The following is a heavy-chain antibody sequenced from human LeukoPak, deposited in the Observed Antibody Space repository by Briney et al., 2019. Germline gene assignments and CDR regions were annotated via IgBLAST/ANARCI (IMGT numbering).Heavy chain of an antibody. J-gene: IGHJ5*02. CDR3: ARHPTALVSYGFDP. CDR2: INHSGST. V-gene: IGHV4-34*01. D-gene: IGHD5-18*01. Sequence: SETLSLTCAVYGGSFSGYYWSWIRQPPGKGLEWIGEINHSGSTNYNPSLKSRVTISVDTSKNQFSLNLSSVTAADTAVYYCARHPTALVSYGFDPWGQGTLVTVSS. CDR1: GGSFSGYY.